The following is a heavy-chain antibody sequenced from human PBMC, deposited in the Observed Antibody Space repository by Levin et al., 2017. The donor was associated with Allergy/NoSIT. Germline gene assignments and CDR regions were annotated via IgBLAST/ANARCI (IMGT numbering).Heavy chain of an antibody. J-gene: IGHJ4*02. Sequence: PGGSLRLSCAASGFTFSDFSMNWVRQAPGKGLEWVSAISRSSAYIYYADSVRGRFSISRDNAKNSLYLDMSSLTAEDTAVYYCARGLELNSAAGDYWGQGTLVTVSS. CDR3: ARGLELNSAAGDY. V-gene: IGHV3-21*06. CDR1: GFTFSDFS. D-gene: IGHD6-13*01. CDR2: ISRSSAYI.